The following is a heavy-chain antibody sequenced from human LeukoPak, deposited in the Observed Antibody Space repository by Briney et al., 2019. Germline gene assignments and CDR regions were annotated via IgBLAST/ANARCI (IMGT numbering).Heavy chain of an antibody. CDR2: IYYSGSI. D-gene: IGHD4-11*01. CDR1: GGSLSSYY. V-gene: IGHV4-59*01. J-gene: IGHJ4*02. Sequence: SETLSLTCTVSGGSLSSYYWSWIRQPPGEGLEWIGYIYYSGSINYNPSLKSRVTISVDTSKNQFSLKLSSVTAADTAVYYCARGDYSNWGSFDYWGQGTLVTVSP. CDR3: ARGDYSNWGSFDY.